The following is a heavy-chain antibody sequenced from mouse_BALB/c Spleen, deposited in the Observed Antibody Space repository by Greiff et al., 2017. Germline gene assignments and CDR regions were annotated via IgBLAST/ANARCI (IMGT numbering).Heavy chain of an antibody. Sequence: VQLQQSGAELVRPGASVKLSCKASGYTFTSYWMQWVKQRPGQGLEWIGAIYPGDGDTRYTQKFKGKATLTADKSSSTAYMQLSSLASEDSAVYYCARRDYDSSYYFDYWGQGTTLTVSS. CDR1: GYTFTSYW. V-gene: IGHV1-87*01. D-gene: IGHD1-1*01. J-gene: IGHJ2*01. CDR3: ARRDYDSSYYFDY. CDR2: IYPGDGDT.